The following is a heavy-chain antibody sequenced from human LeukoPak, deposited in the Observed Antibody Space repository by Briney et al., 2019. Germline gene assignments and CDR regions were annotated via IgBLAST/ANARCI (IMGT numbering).Heavy chain of an antibody. D-gene: IGHD4-11*01. CDR2: IWYDGSYK. Sequence: PRRSLRLSCAASGFSLSSYGMHWVRQAPGKGLEWVAVIWYDGSYKYYADSVKGRFTISRDISKNTLYLQMNSLRDEDTAVYYCAKEGPPSYTNYGYYLDYWGQGTLVTVSS. CDR3: AKEGPPSYTNYGYYLDY. J-gene: IGHJ4*02. V-gene: IGHV3-33*06. CDR1: GFSLSSYG.